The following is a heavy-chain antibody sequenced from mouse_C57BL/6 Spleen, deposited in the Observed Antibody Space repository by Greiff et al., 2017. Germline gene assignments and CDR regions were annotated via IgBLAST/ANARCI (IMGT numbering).Heavy chain of an antibody. CDR3: ARDAPSSYAMDY. Sequence: EVKVVESGGGLVQSGRSLRLSCATSGFTFSDFYMEWVRQAPGKGLEWIAASRNKANDYTTEYSASVKGRFIVSRDTSQSILYLQMNALRAEDTAIYYCARDAPSSYAMDYWGQGTSVTVSS. CDR2: SRNKANDYTT. J-gene: IGHJ4*01. CDR1: GFTFSDFY. V-gene: IGHV7-1*01.